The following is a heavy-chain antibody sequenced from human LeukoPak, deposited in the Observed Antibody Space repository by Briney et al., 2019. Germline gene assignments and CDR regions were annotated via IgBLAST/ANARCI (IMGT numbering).Heavy chain of an antibody. J-gene: IGHJ4*02. V-gene: IGHV3-11*04. CDR2: ISSSGSTI. CDR1: GFTFSDYY. D-gene: IGHD1-26*01. CDR3: ARAQMGTPTDC. Sequence: GGSLRLSCAASGFTFSDYYMSWIRQAPGKGLEWVSYISSSGSTIYYADSVKGRFTVSRDIAKNTLYLQMNSLRAEDTAVYYCARAQMGTPTDCWGQGTLVTVSS.